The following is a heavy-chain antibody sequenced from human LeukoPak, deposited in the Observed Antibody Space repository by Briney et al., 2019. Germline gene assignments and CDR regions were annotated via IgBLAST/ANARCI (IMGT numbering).Heavy chain of an antibody. Sequence: GGSLRLSCAASGFTFSNYWMNWVRQAPGKGLEWVANIKQDGSEKYYVDSVKGRFTISRDNAKSSLFLQMNSLRAEDTAVYYCASSSGWIIDYWGQGTLVTVSS. D-gene: IGHD6-19*01. V-gene: IGHV3-7*01. J-gene: IGHJ4*02. CDR1: GFTFSNYW. CDR2: IKQDGSEK. CDR3: ASSSGWIIDY.